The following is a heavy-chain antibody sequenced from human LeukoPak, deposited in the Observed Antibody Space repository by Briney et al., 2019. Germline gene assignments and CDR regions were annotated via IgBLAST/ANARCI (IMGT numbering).Heavy chain of an antibody. CDR2: ISSSGSTI. CDR1: GFTFSSYE. V-gene: IGHV3-48*03. D-gene: IGHD4-11*01. CDR3: ARYSNWDVDY. Sequence: GVSLRLSCAASGFTFSSYEMNWVPQAPGKGREWVSYISSSGSTIYYADSVKGLFTISRDNAKNSLYLQMNSLRAEDTAVYYCARYSNWDVDYWGQGTLVTVSS. J-gene: IGHJ4*02.